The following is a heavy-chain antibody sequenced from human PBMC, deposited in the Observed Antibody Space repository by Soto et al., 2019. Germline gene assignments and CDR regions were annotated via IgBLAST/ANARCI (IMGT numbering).Heavy chain of an antibody. CDR3: AKGYYGDYQPFDY. J-gene: IGHJ4*02. Sequence: VQLVESGGVVVQPGGSLRLSCAASGFTFDDYTMHWVRQAPGKGLEWVSLISWDGGSTYYADSVKGRFTISRDNSKNSLYLQMNSLRTEDTALYYCAKGYYGDYQPFDYWGQGTLVTVSS. V-gene: IGHV3-43*01. CDR1: GFTFDDYT. CDR2: ISWDGGST. D-gene: IGHD4-17*01.